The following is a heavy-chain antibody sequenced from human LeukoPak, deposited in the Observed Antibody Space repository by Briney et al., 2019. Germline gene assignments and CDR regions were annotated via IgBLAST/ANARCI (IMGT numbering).Heavy chain of an antibody. J-gene: IGHJ4*02. CDR2: INPNSGGT. Sequence: ASVKVSCKASGYTFTGYYMHWVRQAPGQGLEWMGWINPNSGGTNYAQKFQGRVTMTRDTSISTAYMELSRLRSDDTAVYYCARGDGYNYVRAGKRGYYWGQGTLVTVSS. CDR1: GYTFTGYY. CDR3: ARGDGYNYVRAGKRGYY. D-gene: IGHD5-24*01. V-gene: IGHV1-2*02.